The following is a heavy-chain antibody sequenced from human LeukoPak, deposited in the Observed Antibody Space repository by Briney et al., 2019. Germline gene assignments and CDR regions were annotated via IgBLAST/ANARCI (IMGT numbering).Heavy chain of an antibody. CDR1: GGSISSGGYY. CDR3: ARAPSNYGSGSYYTDWFDP. D-gene: IGHD3-10*01. Sequence: SQTLSLTCTVSGGSISSGGYYWSWIRQHPGKGLEWIGYIYYSGSTYYNPSLKSRVTISVDTPKNQFSLKLSSVTAADTAVYYCARAPSNYGSGSYYTDWFDPWGQGTLVTVSS. V-gene: IGHV4-31*03. CDR2: IYYSGST. J-gene: IGHJ5*02.